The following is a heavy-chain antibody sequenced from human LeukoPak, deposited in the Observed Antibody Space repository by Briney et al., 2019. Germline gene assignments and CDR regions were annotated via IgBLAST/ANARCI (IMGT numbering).Heavy chain of an antibody. J-gene: IGHJ1*01. Sequence: ASVKLSCKASGYTFTTYGISWVRQAPGQGLEWMGWISAYNGNTKYAQKLQGRVTMTTDTSTSTAYMELKSLRSDDTAVYYCARDQMGGSYYGYFQHWGQGTLVTVSS. D-gene: IGHD1-26*01. CDR2: ISAYNGNT. CDR1: GYTFTTYG. CDR3: ARDQMGGSYYGYFQH. V-gene: IGHV1-18*01.